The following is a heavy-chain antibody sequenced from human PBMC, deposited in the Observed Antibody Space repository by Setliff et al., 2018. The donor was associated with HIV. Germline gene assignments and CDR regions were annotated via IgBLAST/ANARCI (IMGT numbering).Heavy chain of an antibody. CDR1: GGSVTSYY. Sequence: SETLSLTCTVSGGSVTSYYWSWIRQPAGKGLEWIGRISISGDTNYNPSLKSRATMSLDTSKNQFSLKLNSVTAADTAMYYCARELRLNYYYYMDVWGKGTTVTVSS. V-gene: IGHV4-4*07. CDR3: ARELRLNYYYYMDV. J-gene: IGHJ6*03. CDR2: ISISGDT. D-gene: IGHD4-17*01.